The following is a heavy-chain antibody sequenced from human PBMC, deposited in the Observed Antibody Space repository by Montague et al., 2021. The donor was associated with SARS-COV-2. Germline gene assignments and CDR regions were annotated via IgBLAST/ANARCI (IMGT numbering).Heavy chain of an antibody. D-gene: IGHD3-22*01. CDR2: INHSGST. V-gene: IGHV4-34*01. Sequence: SETLSLTCAVYGGSFSGYYWSWIRQPPGKGLEWIGEINHSGSTNYNPPLKSRVTISVDTSKNQFSLKLSSVTAADTAVYYCASFPSGYYDSSGYHIWGQGTLVTVSS. CDR1: GGSFSGYY. CDR3: ASFPSGYYDSSGYHI. J-gene: IGHJ4*02.